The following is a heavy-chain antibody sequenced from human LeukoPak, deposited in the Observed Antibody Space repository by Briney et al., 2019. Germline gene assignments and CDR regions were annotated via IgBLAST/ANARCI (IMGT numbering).Heavy chain of an antibody. CDR2: ISGSGGST. V-gene: IGHV3-23*01. D-gene: IGHD2-2*01. CDR3: AKDPRLKVVVPAASDY. J-gene: IGHJ4*02. CDR1: GFTFSSYA. Sequence: GGSLRLSCAASGFTFSSYAMSWVRQAPGKGLEWVSAISGSGGSTYYADSVKGRFTISRDNSKNTLYLQMNSLRAEDTAVYYCAKDPRLKVVVPAASDYWGQGTLVTVSS.